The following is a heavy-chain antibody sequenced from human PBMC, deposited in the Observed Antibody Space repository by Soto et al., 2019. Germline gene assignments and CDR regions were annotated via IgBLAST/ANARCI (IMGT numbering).Heavy chain of an antibody. D-gene: IGHD6-13*01. J-gene: IGHJ6*03. CDR2: ISAYNGNT. V-gene: IGHV1-18*01. Sequence: VASVKVSCKASGYTFTSYGISWVRQAPGQGLEWMGWISAYNGNTNYAQKLQGRVTMTTDTSTSTAYMELRSLRSDDTALYYCARDHQQLVSFYYYYYMDVWGKGTTVTVSS. CDR3: ARDHQQLVSFYYYYYMDV. CDR1: GYTFTSYG.